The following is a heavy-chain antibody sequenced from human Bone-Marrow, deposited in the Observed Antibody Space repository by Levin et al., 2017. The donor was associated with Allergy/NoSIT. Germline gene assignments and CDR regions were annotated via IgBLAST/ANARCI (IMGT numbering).Heavy chain of an antibody. V-gene: IGHV1-69*13. D-gene: IGHD2-8*02. Sequence: SVKVSCKASGVNLSNFAVSWVRQAPGQGLEWMGGIIPIFRTISYAQTFKGRVTITAEESTSTVYMELSRLRFEDTAVYYCAATPRYCTGGSCFQAEVDYWGQGTLVTVSS. CDR1: GVNLSNFA. CDR3: AATPRYCTGGSCFQAEVDY. J-gene: IGHJ4*02. CDR2: IIPIFRTI.